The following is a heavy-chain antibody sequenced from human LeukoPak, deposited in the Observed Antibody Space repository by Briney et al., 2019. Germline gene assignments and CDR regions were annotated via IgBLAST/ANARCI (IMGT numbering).Heavy chain of an antibody. Sequence: ASVKVSCKASGGTFSSYAISWVRQAPGRGLEWMGGIIPIFGTANYAQKFQGRVTITTDESTSTAYMELSSLRSEDTAVYYCAHNYGSGSYCTYYFDCWVQGTLVTVSS. J-gene: IGHJ4*02. CDR1: GGTFSSYA. CDR2: IIPIFGTA. V-gene: IGHV1-69*05. CDR3: AHNYGSGSYCTYYFDC. D-gene: IGHD3-10*01.